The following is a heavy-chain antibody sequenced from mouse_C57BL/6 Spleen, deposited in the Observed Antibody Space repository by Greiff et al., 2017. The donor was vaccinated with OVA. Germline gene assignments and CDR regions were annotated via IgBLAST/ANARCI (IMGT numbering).Heavy chain of an antibody. D-gene: IGHD1-1*01. V-gene: IGHV2-9*01. CDR3: AKRNYYGSSYGWYFDV. Sequence: QVQLKESGPGLVAPSQSLSITCTVSGFSLTSYGVDWVRQPPGKGLEWLGVIWGGGSTNYNSALMSRLSISKDNSKSQVFLKMHSLQTDDTAMYYCAKRNYYGSSYGWYFDVWGTGTTVTVSS. CDR2: IWGGGST. J-gene: IGHJ1*03. CDR1: GFSLTSYG.